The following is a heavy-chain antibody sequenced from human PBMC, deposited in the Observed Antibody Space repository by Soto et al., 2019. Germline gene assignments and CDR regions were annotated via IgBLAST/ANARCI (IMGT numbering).Heavy chain of an antibody. CDR3: ARQIYDSDTGPNFQYYFDS. CDR1: GYSFAGYW. CDR2: IDPSDSQT. D-gene: IGHD3-22*01. J-gene: IGHJ4*02. V-gene: IGHV5-10-1*01. Sequence: GESLKISCKGSGYSFAGYWITWVRQKPGKGLEWMGRIDPSDSQTYYSPSFRGHVTISVTKSITTVFLQWSSLRASDTAMYYCARQIYDSDTGPNFQYYFDSWGQGTTVTVSS.